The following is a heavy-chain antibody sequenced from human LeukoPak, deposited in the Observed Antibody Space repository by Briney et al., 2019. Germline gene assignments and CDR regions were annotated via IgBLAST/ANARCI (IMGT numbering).Heavy chain of an antibody. CDR1: GYTFTSYD. CDR3: ARRYYDFWSGYPLFDP. V-gene: IGHV1-8*01. CDR2: MNPNSGNT. J-gene: IGHJ5*02. D-gene: IGHD3-3*01. Sequence: ASVKVSCKASGYTFTSYDINWVRQATGQGLEWMGWMNPNSGNTGYAQKFQGRVTMTRNTSISTAYMELSSLRSEDTAVYYCARRYYDFWSGYPLFDPWGQGTLVTVSS.